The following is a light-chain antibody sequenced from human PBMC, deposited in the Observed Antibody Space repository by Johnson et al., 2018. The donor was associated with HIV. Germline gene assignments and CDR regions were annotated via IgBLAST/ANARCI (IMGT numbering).Light chain of an antibody. CDR2: DNN. Sequence: QSVLTQPPSVSAAPGQKVTISCSGSSSNIGKNYVSWYQQLPGTAPKLLIYDNNKRPSGIPDRFSGSKSGTSATLGITVLQTGDEADYYCGTWDSSLSAHVFGTGTKVTVL. CDR1: SSNIGKNY. J-gene: IGLJ1*01. V-gene: IGLV1-51*01. CDR3: GTWDSSLSAHV.